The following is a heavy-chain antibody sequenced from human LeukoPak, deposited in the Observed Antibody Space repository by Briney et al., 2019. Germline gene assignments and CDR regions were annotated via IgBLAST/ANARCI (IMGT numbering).Heavy chain of an antibody. Sequence: PGAPVKVSCKASGGTFSSYVISWVRQAPGQGLEWIGGINPVFGTAHYAQKFQDRVTITADESTSTAYMELSSLRSEDTAVYYCAKTFLTAYDTYFYYYGLDVWGQGTPVTVSS. D-gene: IGHD3-9*01. CDR3: AKTFLTAYDTYFYYYGLDV. CDR2: INPVFGTA. CDR1: GGTFSSYV. J-gene: IGHJ6*02. V-gene: IGHV1-69*13.